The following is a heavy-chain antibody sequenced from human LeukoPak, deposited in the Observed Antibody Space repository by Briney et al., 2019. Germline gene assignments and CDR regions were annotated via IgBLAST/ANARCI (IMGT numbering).Heavy chain of an antibody. CDR2: IYYSGST. J-gene: IGHJ5*02. V-gene: IGHV4-30-4*01. CDR3: ARVRSLTRWVVVAARVEANPNWFDP. Sequence: SETLSLTCTVSGGSISSGDYYWSWIRQPPGKGLEWIGYIYYSGSTYYNPSLKSRVTISVGTSKNQFSLKLSSVTAADTAVYYCARVRSLTRWVVVAARVEANPNWFDPWGQGTLVTVSS. CDR1: GGSISSGDYY. D-gene: IGHD2-15*01.